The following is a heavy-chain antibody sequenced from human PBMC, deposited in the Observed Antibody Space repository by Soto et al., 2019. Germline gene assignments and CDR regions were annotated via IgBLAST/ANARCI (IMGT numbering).Heavy chain of an antibody. CDR2: ISGSGGST. CDR3: SKDVSRGGTWDPGRGAFDI. D-gene: IGHD1-26*01. V-gene: IGHV3-23*01. CDR1: GFTFSSYA. Sequence: GGSLRLSCAASGFTFSSYAMSWVRQAPGKGLEWVSAISGSGGSTYYADSVKGRFTISRDNSKNTLYLQMNSLRAEDTAVYYCSKDVSRGGTWDPGRGAFDIWGQGTMVTVSS. J-gene: IGHJ3*02.